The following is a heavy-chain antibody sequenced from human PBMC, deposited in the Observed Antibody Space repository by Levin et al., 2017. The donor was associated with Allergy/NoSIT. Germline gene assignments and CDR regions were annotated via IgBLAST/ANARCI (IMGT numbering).Heavy chain of an antibody. J-gene: IGHJ5*02. D-gene: IGHD3-22*01. CDR1: GFSLSATKMG. Sequence: SGPTLVKPTQTLTLTCTFSGFSLSATKMGVGWFRQSPGKALEWLALIYWDDEKRYSPTLNNRLTITTDTSRNQVVLKMTNMDPVDTATYYCARRRWEYYGRSGYPLFDPWGQGTLVTVSS. CDR2: IYWDDEK. V-gene: IGHV2-5*02. CDR3: ARRRWEYYGRSGYPLFDP.